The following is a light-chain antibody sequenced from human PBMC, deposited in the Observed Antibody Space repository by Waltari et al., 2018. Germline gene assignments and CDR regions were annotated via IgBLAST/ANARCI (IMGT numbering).Light chain of an antibody. CDR3: IQGTHWPPST. Sequence: DVVMTQSPLSLPVTLGQPASISCRSTQSLVHSDGNTYLNSFQQRPGQSPRRLIYKVSNRDSGFPDRFGGSGSGTDFTLKISRVEAEDVGVYYCIQGTHWPPSTFGQGTKLEIK. CDR1: QSLVHSDGNTY. V-gene: IGKV2-30*02. CDR2: KVS. J-gene: IGKJ2*02.